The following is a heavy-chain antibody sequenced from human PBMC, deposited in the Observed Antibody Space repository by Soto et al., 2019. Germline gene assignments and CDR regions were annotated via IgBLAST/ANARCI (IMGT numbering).Heavy chain of an antibody. D-gene: IGHD3-10*01. CDR2: IDPSGGKT. V-gene: IGHV1-46*01. J-gene: IGHJ5*02. CDR1: GYTFTSDQ. CDR3: GRVMRSLLSITALDT. Sequence: ASVKVSCKASGYTFTSDQIHWVRQAPGQGLEWMGMIDPSGGKTNYAQKFQGRVTMTRDTSTSTVYMALSSLRSEDTAIYFCGRVMRSLLSITALDTWGQGTLVTVSS.